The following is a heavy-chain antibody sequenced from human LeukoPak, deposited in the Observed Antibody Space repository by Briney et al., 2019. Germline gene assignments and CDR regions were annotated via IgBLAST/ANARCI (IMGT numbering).Heavy chain of an antibody. CDR2: ISYDGSNT. J-gene: IGHJ4*02. CDR3: AAGVVPAAMVDY. CDR1: GFTFSSYG. V-gene: IGHV3-30*03. D-gene: IGHD2-2*01. Sequence: PGGSLRLSCAASGFTFSSYGMHWVRQAPGKGLEWVAVISYDGSNTYYADSVKGRFTISRDNSKNTLYLQMNSLRAEDTAVYYCAAGVVPAAMVDYWGQGTLVTVSS.